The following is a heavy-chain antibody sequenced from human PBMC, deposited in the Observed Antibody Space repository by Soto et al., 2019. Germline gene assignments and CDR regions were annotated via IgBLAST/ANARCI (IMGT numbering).Heavy chain of an antibody. D-gene: IGHD6-13*01. CDR2: IIPIFGTA. Sequence: SVKVSCKASGGTFSSYAISWVRQAPGQRLEWMGGIIPIFGTANYAQKFQGRVTITADESTSTAYMELSSLRSEDTAVYYCAREPGYSSSWSFYYYYGMDVWGQGTTVTVSS. CDR3: AREPGYSSSWSFYYYYGMDV. CDR1: GGTFSSYA. J-gene: IGHJ6*02. V-gene: IGHV1-69*13.